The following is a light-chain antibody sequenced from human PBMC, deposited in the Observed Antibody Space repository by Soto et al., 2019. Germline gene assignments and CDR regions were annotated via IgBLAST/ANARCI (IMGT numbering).Light chain of an antibody. CDR3: QSADSSGTYGV. CDR1: ALPKQY. Sequence: SYELTQPPAVSVSPGQTARITCSGDALPKQYAYWYQQKTGQAPVLVIYKDSERPSGIPERFSGSSSGTTVTLTISGVKAEDEADYYCQSADSSGTYGVFGGGTKLTVL. CDR2: KDS. V-gene: IGLV3-25*03. J-gene: IGLJ2*01.